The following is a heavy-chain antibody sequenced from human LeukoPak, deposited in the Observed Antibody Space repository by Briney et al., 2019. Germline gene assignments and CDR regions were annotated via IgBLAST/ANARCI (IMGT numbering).Heavy chain of an antibody. J-gene: IGHJ6*03. Sequence: GGSLRLSCVASGFTFCDYNMNWVRQAPGKGLEWVSAITRGSSYMNYADSLKGRFTISRDNAKNSMYLQMNSLTAEDTAVYFCARDAALLPGKYYYYMDVWGKGTTVIVSS. CDR1: GFTFCDYN. D-gene: IGHD1-14*01. CDR3: ARDAALLPGKYYYYMDV. CDR2: ITRGSSYM. V-gene: IGHV3-21*01.